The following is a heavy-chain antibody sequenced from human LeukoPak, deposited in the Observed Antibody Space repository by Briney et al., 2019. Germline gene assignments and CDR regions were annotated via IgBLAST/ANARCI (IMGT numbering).Heavy chain of an antibody. CDR1: GYTFTGYY. V-gene: IGHV1-2*02. D-gene: IGHD3-22*01. Sequence: ASVKVSCKASGYTFTGYYIHWVRQAPGQGLEWMGWINPNSGGTNYAQKFQGRVTMTRDTSIRTAYMELSRLRSDDTAVYYCASPPPYYYDSSGYAPFDYWGQGTLVTVSS. J-gene: IGHJ4*02. CDR3: ASPPPYYYDSSGYAPFDY. CDR2: INPNSGGT.